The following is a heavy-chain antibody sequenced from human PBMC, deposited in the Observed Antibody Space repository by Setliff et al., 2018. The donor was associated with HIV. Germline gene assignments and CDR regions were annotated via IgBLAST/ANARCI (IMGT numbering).Heavy chain of an antibody. Sequence: GASVKVSCKASGYTFTAYYMHWVRQAPGQGLEWMGRINPNSGATNYAQKFQGRVTMTRDTSISTAYMELSRLRSDDTAVYYCATKAYCTNGVCLDAFDIWSQGTMVTVSS. CDR2: INPNSGAT. D-gene: IGHD2-8*01. V-gene: IGHV1-2*06. CDR1: GYTFTAYY. J-gene: IGHJ3*02. CDR3: ATKAYCTNGVCLDAFDI.